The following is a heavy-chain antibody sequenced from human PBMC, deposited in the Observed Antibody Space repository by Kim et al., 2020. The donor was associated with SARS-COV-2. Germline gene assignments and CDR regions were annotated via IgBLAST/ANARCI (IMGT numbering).Heavy chain of an antibody. V-gene: IGHV3-11*05. Sequence: SVKGRFTISRDNAKNSLYLQMNRLRAEDTAVYYCARDSSYYYDSSGNPDYWGQGTLVTVSS. D-gene: IGHD3-22*01. CDR3: ARDSSYYYDSSGNPDY. J-gene: IGHJ4*02.